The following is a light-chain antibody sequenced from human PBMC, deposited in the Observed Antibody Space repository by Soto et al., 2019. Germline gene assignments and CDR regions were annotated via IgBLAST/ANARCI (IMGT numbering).Light chain of an antibody. J-gene: IGKJ1*01. CDR2: GAS. Sequence: EIVLTQSPGTLSLSPGERATLSCRASQSVSSSYLAWYQQKPGQAPRLLIYGASNRATGIPARFSGSGSGTEFTLTISSLQSEDFAVYYCQQYNNWPTITFGQGTKVDIK. CDR1: QSVSSSY. CDR3: QQYNNWPTIT. V-gene: IGKV3D-15*01.